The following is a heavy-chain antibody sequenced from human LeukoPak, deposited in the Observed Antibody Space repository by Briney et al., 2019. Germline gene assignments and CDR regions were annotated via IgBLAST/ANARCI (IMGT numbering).Heavy chain of an antibody. D-gene: IGHD3-22*01. V-gene: IGHV4-4*09. CDR3: ARSPAYSYDSSGYAPFDY. Sequence: SETLSLTCTVSGGSISTYYWGWIRQPPGKGLEWIGYIYTSGSTNYNPSLKSRVTISVDTSKNQFSLKLSSVTAADTAVYYCARSPAYSYDSSGYAPFDYWGQGTLVTVSS. J-gene: IGHJ4*02. CDR1: GGSISTYY. CDR2: IYTSGST.